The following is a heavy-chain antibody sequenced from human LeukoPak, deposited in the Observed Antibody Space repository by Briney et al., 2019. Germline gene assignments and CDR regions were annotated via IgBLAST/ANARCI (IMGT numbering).Heavy chain of an antibody. CDR2: MWYDGSNE. V-gene: IGHV3-33*01. CDR3: ARDPYYGSGKYYHGMDL. CDR1: GFTFSNYG. Sequence: PGRSLGLSCAASGFTFSNYGMHWVPQAPGKGLEWVAVMWYDGSNEYSGDSVKGRFTISRDKSKNTLYLQMNSLRAEDTAVYYCARDPYYGSGKYYHGMDLWGRGTTVTVSS. J-gene: IGHJ6*02. D-gene: IGHD3-10*01.